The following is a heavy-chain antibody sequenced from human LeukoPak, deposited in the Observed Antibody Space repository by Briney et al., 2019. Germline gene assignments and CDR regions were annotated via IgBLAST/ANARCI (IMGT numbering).Heavy chain of an antibody. Sequence: PGGSLRLSCAASGFTFSSYWMSWVRQAPGKGLEWVANIKRDGSEKYYVDSVKGRFTISRDNAKKSVYLQMNSLRGEDTAMYYCATDGGPFDNWGQGTLVTVSS. J-gene: IGHJ4*02. CDR2: IKRDGSEK. CDR3: ATDGGPFDN. V-gene: IGHV3-7*01. D-gene: IGHD3-3*01. CDR1: GFTFSSYW.